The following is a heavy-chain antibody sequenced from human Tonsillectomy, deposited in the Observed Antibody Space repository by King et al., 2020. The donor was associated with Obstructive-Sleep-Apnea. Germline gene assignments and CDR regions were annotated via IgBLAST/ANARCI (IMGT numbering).Heavy chain of an antibody. CDR3: ASSYYYGSGRPPAPIDY. V-gene: IGHV4-59*01. CDR1: GGSISSYY. J-gene: IGHJ4*02. Sequence: QLQLQESGPGLVKPSETLSLTCTVSGGSISSYYWSWIRQPPGKGLEWIGYIYYSGSTNYNPSLKSRVTISVDTSKNQFSLKLSSVTAADTAVYYCASSYYYGSGRPPAPIDYWGQGTLVTVSS. D-gene: IGHD3-10*01. CDR2: IYYSGST.